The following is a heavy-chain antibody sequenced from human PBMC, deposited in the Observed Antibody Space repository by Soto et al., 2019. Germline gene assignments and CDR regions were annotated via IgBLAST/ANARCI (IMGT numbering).Heavy chain of an antibody. D-gene: IGHD4-17*01. Sequence: GGSLRLSCAASGFTFSDYYMSWIRQAPGKGLEWVSYISSSSSYTNYADSVKGRFTISRDNAKNSLYLQMSSLRAEDTAVYYCARESDYGGRYAFDIWGQGTMVTVSS. CDR2: ISSSSSYT. CDR3: ARESDYGGRYAFDI. CDR1: GFTFSDYY. V-gene: IGHV3-11*05. J-gene: IGHJ3*02.